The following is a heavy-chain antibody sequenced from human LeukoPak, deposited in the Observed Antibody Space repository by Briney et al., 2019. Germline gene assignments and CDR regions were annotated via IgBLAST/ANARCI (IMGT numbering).Heavy chain of an antibody. CDR1: GYTFTSYG. CDR2: ISACNGNT. V-gene: IGHV1-18*01. Sequence: ASVKVSCKASGYTFTSYGISWVRQAPGQGLEWMGWISACNGNTNYAQKLQGRVTMTTDTSTSTAYMELRSLRSDDTAVYCCARGGDSSRYYYYYMDVWGKGTTVTVSS. J-gene: IGHJ6*03. D-gene: IGHD6-13*01. CDR3: ARGGDSSRYYYYYMDV.